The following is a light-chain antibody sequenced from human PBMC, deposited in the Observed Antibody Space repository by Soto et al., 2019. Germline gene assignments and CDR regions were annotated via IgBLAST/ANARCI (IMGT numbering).Light chain of an antibody. CDR2: GAS. V-gene: IGKV3-20*01. CDR3: QQYGSVPLT. CDR1: QSVSTSY. Sequence: EIVLTQSPGTLSLSPGERATLSCRASQSVSTSYLAWYQQKPGQAPRLLIYGASSRATGIPDRFSGSGSGADFTLTISRLEPEDLAGYYCQQYGSVPLTFGGGTKVEIK. J-gene: IGKJ4*01.